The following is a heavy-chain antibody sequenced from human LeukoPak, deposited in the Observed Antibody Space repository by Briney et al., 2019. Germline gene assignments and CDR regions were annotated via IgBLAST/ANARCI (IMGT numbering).Heavy chain of an antibody. J-gene: IGHJ4*02. CDR1: GFTFSDYY. V-gene: IGHV3-11*01. D-gene: IGHD3-22*01. CDR2: ISSSGSTI. Sequence: GGSLRLSCAASGFTFSDYYMSWIRQAPGKGLEWVSYISSSGSTIYYADSVKGRFTISRDNAKNSLYLQMNSLRAEDMAVYYCARVSRYYSFYFDYWGQGTLVTVSS. CDR3: ARVSRYYSFYFDY.